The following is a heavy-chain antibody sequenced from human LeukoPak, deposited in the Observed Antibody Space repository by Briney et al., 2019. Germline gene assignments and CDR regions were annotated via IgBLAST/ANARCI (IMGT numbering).Heavy chain of an antibody. D-gene: IGHD1-26*01. J-gene: IGHJ5*01. CDR1: GDSVSTNSAT. V-gene: IGHV6-1*01. CDR2: TYYRSKWYN. CDR3: ARLVGASWFDS. Sequence: SQTLSLTCAISGDSVSTNSATWTWLRQSPSRGLEWLGRTYYRSKWYNDYAVSMKSRVTINPDTSKNQFSLQLNSVTPEDTAVYYCARLVGASWFDSWGQGTLVTVSS.